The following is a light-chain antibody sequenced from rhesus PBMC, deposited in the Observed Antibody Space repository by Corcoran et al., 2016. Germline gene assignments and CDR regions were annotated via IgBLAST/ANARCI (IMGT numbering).Light chain of an antibody. CDR3: LQYNSDPLT. CDR2: AAS. CDR1: QGISTY. V-gene: IGKV1-43*02. Sequence: DIQMTQSPSSLSASVGDRVTITCRASQGISTYLNWYQQKPGKAPKRLIYAASSLEIGVPSRFSGSGSGTDFTLTISSLQPEDFATYYCLQYNSDPLTFGGGTKVEIK. J-gene: IGKJ4*01.